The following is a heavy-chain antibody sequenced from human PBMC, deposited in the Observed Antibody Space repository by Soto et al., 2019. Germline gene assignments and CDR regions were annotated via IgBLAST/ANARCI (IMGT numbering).Heavy chain of an antibody. CDR1: GFTSSSYS. J-gene: IGHJ6*02. V-gene: IGHV3-21*01. CDR2: ISSSSTYI. CDR3: ASQASGYYYYGMDV. Sequence: EVQLVESGGGLVKPGGSLRLSCAASGFTSSSYSMDWVRQAPGKGLEWVSSISSSSTYIHYADSVKGRFTIYRDNAKNSLYLQMNSLSAEDTAVYYCASQASGYYYYGMDVWGQGTTVTVSS.